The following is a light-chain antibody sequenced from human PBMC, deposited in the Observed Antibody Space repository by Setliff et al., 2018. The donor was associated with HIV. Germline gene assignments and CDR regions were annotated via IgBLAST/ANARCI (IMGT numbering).Light chain of an antibody. CDR1: SSDVGGYPY. V-gene: IGLV2-14*01. CDR3: SSYTSSSTLV. Sequence: QSVLTQPASVSGSPGQSVTISCTGTSSDVGGYPYVSWYQQYPGKVPKLVIYEVSNRPSGVSNRFSGSKSANMASLTISGLQAEDEADYYCSSYTSSSTLVFGTGTKVTVL. CDR2: EVS. J-gene: IGLJ1*01.